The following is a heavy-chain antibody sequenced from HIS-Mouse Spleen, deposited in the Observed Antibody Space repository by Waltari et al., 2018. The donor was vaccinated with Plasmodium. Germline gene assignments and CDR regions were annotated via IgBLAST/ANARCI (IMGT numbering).Heavy chain of an antibody. CDR2: IYYSGST. D-gene: IGHD3-3*01. Sequence: QLQLQESGPGLVKPSETLSLTCNVSGGSIRRSSYYWGWIRQPPGKGLEWIGSIYYSGSTYYNPSLKSRVTISVDTSKNQFSLKLSSVTAADTAVYYCARQLAYYDFWSGYSRGYYFDYWGQGTLVTVSS. CDR1: GGSIRRSSYY. J-gene: IGHJ4*02. CDR3: ARQLAYYDFWSGYSRGYYFDY. V-gene: IGHV4-39*01.